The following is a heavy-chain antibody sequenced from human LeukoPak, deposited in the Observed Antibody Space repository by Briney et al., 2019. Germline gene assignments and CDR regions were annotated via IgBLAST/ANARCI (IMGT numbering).Heavy chain of an antibody. CDR2: ISAYNGNT. V-gene: IGHV1-18*01. J-gene: IGHJ4*02. D-gene: IGHD6-6*01. Sequence: GASVKVSCKASGYTFTSYAMHWVRQAPGQRLEWMGWISAYNGNTNYAQKLQGRVTMTTDTSTSTAYMELRSLRSDDTAVYYCARGEAARPRGYFDYWGQGTLLTVSS. CDR1: GYTFTSYA. CDR3: ARGEAARPRGYFDY.